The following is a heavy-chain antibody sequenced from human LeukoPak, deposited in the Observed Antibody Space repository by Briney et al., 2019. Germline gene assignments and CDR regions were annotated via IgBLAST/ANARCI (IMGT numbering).Heavy chain of an antibody. Sequence: GGSLRLSCAASGFTFSSNAMSWVRQAPGKGLEWVSIISGSGDFINYVDSVKGRFTISRDPSKNTLYLQMNSLRVEDTAVYYCAKGSKAVVFTRDHYMDVWGKGTTVTFSS. D-gene: IGHD3-22*01. CDR2: ISGSGDFI. CDR1: GFTFSSNA. J-gene: IGHJ6*03. V-gene: IGHV3-23*01. CDR3: AKGSKAVVFTRDHYMDV.